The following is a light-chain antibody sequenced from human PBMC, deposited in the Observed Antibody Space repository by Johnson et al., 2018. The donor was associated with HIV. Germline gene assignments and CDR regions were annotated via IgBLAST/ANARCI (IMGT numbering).Light chain of an antibody. V-gene: IGLV1-51*01. CDR2: DNN. J-gene: IGLJ1*01. CDR1: SSNIGNNY. CDR3: GAWDSSLSAYV. Sequence: QSVLTQPPSVSAAPGQKVTISCSGSSSNIGNNYVSWYQQLPGTAPKLLIYDNNKLPSGIPDRFSGSKSGTSATLGITGLQTGDEAYYYCGAWDSSLSAYVFGTGTKVTVL.